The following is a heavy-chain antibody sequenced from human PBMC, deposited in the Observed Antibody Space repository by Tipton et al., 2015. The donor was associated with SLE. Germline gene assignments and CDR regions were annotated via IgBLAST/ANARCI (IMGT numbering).Heavy chain of an antibody. D-gene: IGHD2-15*01. V-gene: IGHV4-4*01. J-gene: IGHJ1*01. Sequence: TLSLTCTVSGGSINSYNWWTWVRQPPGKGLEWIGEIYHSGTTNYNPSLKSRVTILVDTSKNQFSLQLTSVTAADTAAYFCARHHRLVAAGTGHFHHWGQGTLVTVSS. CDR3: ARHHRLVAAGTGHFHH. CDR1: GGSINSYNW. CDR2: IYHSGTT.